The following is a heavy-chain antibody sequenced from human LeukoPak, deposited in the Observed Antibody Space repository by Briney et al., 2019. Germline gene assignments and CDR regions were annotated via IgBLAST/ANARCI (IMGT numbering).Heavy chain of an antibody. CDR1: GGSISSYY. D-gene: IGHD3-22*01. V-gene: IGHV4-59*01. Sequence: SETLSLTSTVSGGSISSYYWSWIRQPPGKGLEWIGYIYYSGSTNYNPSLKSRVTISVDTSKNQFSLKLSSVTAADTAVYYCARGSYDSSGYARFDPWGQGTLVTVSS. J-gene: IGHJ5*02. CDR3: ARGSYDSSGYARFDP. CDR2: IYYSGST.